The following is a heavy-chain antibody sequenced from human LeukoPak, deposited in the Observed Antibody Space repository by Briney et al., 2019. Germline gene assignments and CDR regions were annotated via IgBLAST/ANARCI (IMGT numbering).Heavy chain of an antibody. D-gene: IGHD2-21*01. V-gene: IGHV3-7*01. CDR3: AGSYSGRY. CDR1: GFTFSNFR. Sequence: GGSLRLSCEASGFTFSNFRMNWVRQTPGKGLEWVANIKQDGSEKYYVDSVKGRFTISRDNAKNSLYLQMNSLRAEDTAVYYCAGSYSGRYWGQGTLVTVSS. J-gene: IGHJ4*02. CDR2: IKQDGSEK.